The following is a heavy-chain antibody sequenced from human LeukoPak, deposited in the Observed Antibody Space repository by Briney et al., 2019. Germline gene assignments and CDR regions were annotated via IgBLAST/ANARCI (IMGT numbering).Heavy chain of an antibody. CDR1: GGSISSSSYY. CDR2: INHSGST. V-gene: IGHV4-39*07. J-gene: IGHJ4*02. D-gene: IGHD3-22*01. Sequence: SETLSLTCTVSGGSISSSSYYWSWIRQPPGKGLEWIGEINHSGSTNYNPSLKSRVTISVDTSKNQFSLKLSSVTAADTAVYYCARGRDYYDSSGYYLDYWGQGTLVTVSS. CDR3: ARGRDYYDSSGYYLDY.